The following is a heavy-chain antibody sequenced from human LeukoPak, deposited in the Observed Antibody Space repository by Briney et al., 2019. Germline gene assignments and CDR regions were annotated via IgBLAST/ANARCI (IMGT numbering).Heavy chain of an antibody. J-gene: IGHJ4*02. D-gene: IGHD3-22*01. CDR2: IYYSGST. CDR3: ARFTTDSSGYYYEAGYYFDY. CDR1: GGSISSYY. Sequence: SETLSLTCTVSGGSISSYYWSWIRQPPGKGLEWIWYIYYSGSTNYNPSLKSRVTISVDTSKNQFSLKLSSVTAADTAVYYCARFTTDSSGYYYEAGYYFDYWGQGTLVTVSS. V-gene: IGHV4-59*08.